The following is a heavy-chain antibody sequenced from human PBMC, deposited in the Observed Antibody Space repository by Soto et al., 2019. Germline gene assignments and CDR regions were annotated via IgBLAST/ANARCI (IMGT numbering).Heavy chain of an antibody. Sequence: QLQLQESGPGLVKPSETLSLTCTVSGGSISSSSYYWGWIRQPPGKGLEWIGSIYYSGSTYYNPSLKXXVXIXXDTSKNQFSLKLSSVTAADTAVYYCARRRASHFDYWGQGTLVTVSS. CDR1: GGSISSSSYY. CDR2: IYYSGST. J-gene: IGHJ4*02. V-gene: IGHV4-39*01. CDR3: ARRRASHFDY.